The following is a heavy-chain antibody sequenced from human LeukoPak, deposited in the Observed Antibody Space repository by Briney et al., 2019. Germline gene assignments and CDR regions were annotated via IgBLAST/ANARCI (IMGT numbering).Heavy chain of an antibody. CDR2: ISSSSTYI. Sequence: PGGSLRLSCAASGFIFSTYSMSWVRQAPGKGLEWVSSISSSSTYIHYADSVKGRFTISRDNSKNTLYLQMNSLRAEDTAVYYCARVEGPAYYFDYWGQGNLVTVSS. D-gene: IGHD3-3*01. CDR3: ARVEGPAYYFDY. CDR1: GFIFSTYS. J-gene: IGHJ4*02. V-gene: IGHV3-21*04.